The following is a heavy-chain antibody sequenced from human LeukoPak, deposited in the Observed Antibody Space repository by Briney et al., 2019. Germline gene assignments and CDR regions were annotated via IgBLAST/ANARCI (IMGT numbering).Heavy chain of an antibody. D-gene: IGHD6-13*01. V-gene: IGHV1-18*01. CDR2: ISAYNGNT. J-gene: IGHJ1*01. CDR3: ARTGIAAATWAEYFQH. Sequence: GASVKVSCKASGYAFTSYGISWVRQAPGQGLEWMGWISAYNGNTNYAQKLQGRVTMTTDTSTSTAYMELRSLRSDDTAVYYCARTGIAAATWAEYFQHWGQGTLVTVSS. CDR1: GYAFTSYG.